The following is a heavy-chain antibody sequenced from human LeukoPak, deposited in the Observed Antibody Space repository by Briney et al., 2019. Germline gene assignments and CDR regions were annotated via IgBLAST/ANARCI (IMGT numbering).Heavy chain of an antibody. J-gene: IGHJ4*02. CDR3: AKDGPIYYYDSSGYYPTFDY. V-gene: IGHV3-30*02. D-gene: IGHD3-22*01. Sequence: PGGSLRLSCAASGFTFSSYWMSWVRQAPGKGLEWVAFIRYDGSNKYYADSVKGRFTISRDNSKNTLYLQMNSLRAEDTAVYYCAKDGPIYYYDSSGYYPTFDYWGQGTLVTVSS. CDR1: GFTFSSYW. CDR2: IRYDGSNK.